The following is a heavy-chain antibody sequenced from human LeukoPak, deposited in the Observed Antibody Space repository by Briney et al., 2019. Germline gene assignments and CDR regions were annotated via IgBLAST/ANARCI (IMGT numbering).Heavy chain of an antibody. V-gene: IGHV1-24*01. J-gene: IGHJ4*02. CDR2: FDAGDGKT. CDR1: GYTLTELS. CDR3: GRVDMATTKDY. Sequence: ASVKVSCKVSGYTLTELSMHWVRQAPGKGLEWMGGFDAGDGKTIYAQKFQGRVTMTTDTSTSTGYMELRSLRSDDTAVYYCGRVDMATTKDYWGQGTLVTVSS. D-gene: IGHD5-24*01.